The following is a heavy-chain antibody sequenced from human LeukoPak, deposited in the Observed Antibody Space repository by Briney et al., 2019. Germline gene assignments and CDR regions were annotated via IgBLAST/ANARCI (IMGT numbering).Heavy chain of an antibody. J-gene: IGHJ4*02. D-gene: IGHD5-18*01. CDR3: AKGRGYNYGYIFGSFDY. V-gene: IGHV3-9*01. Sequence: GGSLRLSCAASGFTFADYAMHWVRQTPGKGLEWVSGISWNSGNIDYADSVKGRFTISRDNAKNSLYLQMNSLRAEDTALYYCAKGRGYNYGYIFGSFDYWGQGTLVTVSS. CDR2: ISWNSGNI. CDR1: GFTFADYA.